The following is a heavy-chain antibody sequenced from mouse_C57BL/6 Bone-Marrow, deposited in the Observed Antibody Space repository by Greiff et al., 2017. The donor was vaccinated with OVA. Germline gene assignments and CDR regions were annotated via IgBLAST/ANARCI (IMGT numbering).Heavy chain of an antibody. V-gene: IGHV5-2*03. D-gene: IGHD1-1*02. CDR1: EYEFPSHD. Sequence: KLLESGGGLVQPGESLKLSCESNEYEFPSHDMSWVRKTPETRLELVAAINSDGGSTYYPDTMERRFIISRDNTKTTLYLEMSSLRSEDTAVYYCARLMGYYSMDYWGQGTAATV. CDR3: ARLMGYYSMDY. CDR2: INSDGGST. J-gene: IGHJ4*01.